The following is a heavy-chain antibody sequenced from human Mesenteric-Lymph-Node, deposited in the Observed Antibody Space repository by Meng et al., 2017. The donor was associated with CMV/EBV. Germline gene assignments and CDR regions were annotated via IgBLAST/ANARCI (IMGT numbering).Heavy chain of an antibody. CDR1: GFTFSSYW. Sequence: GGSLRLSCSASGFTFSSYWMHWVRQAPGKGLVWVSRISDDGINTAYADSVKGRFTISRDNAKNTLYLQMNSLRTDDTAVYYCARGLYDPPMDVWGQGTTVTVSS. J-gene: IGHJ6*02. D-gene: IGHD3-3*01. CDR3: ARGLYDPPMDV. CDR2: ISDDGINT. V-gene: IGHV3-74*01.